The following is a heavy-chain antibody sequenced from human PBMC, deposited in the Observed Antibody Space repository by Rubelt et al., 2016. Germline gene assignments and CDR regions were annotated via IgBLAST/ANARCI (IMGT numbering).Heavy chain of an antibody. CDR2: ISGSGGST. J-gene: IGHJ4*02. Sequence: EVQLLESGGGLVQPGGSLRLSCAASGITFSSHAMTWVRQAPVKGLEWVSTISGSGGSTYYADSVKGRFTISRDNSKNTRYMQRNSLRVDDTAVYYCAKSFGSSSGRSSDYWGQGTLVTVSS. D-gene: IGHD6-6*01. V-gene: IGHV3-23*01. CDR1: GITFSSHA. CDR3: AKSFGSSSGRSSDY.